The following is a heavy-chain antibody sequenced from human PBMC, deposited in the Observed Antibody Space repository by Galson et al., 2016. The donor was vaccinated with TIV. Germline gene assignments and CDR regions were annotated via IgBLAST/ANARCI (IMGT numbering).Heavy chain of an antibody. V-gene: IGHV1-69*13. J-gene: IGHJ5*02. D-gene: IGHD6-19*01. Sequence: QSGAEVKKPGASVKVSCKVSGGIFRSDAISWVRQAPGQGLEWMGRIIAIFGTANYAQKFQGRVTITADESTNTVYLELSSLTSEDTAVYYCARQSLAVAGAPFDPWGQGTLVTVSS. CDR3: ARQSLAVAGAPFDP. CDR1: GGIFRSDA. CDR2: IIAIFGTA.